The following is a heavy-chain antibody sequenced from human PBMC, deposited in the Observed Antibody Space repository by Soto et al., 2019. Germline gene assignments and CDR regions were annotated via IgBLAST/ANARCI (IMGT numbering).Heavy chain of an antibody. D-gene: IGHD3-10*01. CDR2: IYYSGST. Sequence: QVQLQESGPGLVKPSETLSLTCTVSGGSISSYYWSWIRQPPGKGLEWIGYIYYSGSTNYNPSLKRRVTISVDTSKTQFSLKLSSVTAADTAVYYCARVPYYYGSGSYGYYYYYMDVWGKGTTVTVSS. CDR3: ARVPYYYGSGSYGYYYYYMDV. CDR1: GGSISSYY. V-gene: IGHV4-59*01. J-gene: IGHJ6*03.